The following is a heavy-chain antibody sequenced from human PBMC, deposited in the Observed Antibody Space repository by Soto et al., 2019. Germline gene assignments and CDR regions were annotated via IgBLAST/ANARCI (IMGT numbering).Heavy chain of an antibody. V-gene: IGHV1-69*12. CDR2: VIPIFGTE. CDR1: GGTFSSYA. D-gene: IGHD3-16*01. J-gene: IGHJ2*01. Sequence: QVQLVQSGAEVKKPGSSVKVSCKASGGTFSSYAIRWVRKAPRQGLEWMGGVIPIFGTENYAQKFQGRVTITADESTNTAYMELSSLRSKDPAVYYCANGGGRWYFDLWGRGTLVTVSS. CDR3: ANGGGRWYFDL.